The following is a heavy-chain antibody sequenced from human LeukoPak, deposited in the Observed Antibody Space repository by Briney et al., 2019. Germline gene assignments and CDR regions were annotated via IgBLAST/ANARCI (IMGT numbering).Heavy chain of an antibody. V-gene: IGHV1-3*03. CDR1: GYTFTSYA. Sequence: ASVKVSCKAAGYTFTSYAIHWVRQDPGQRLEWMGWINAGSGNTKYLEEFQGRVTITRDTAASTAYMEPSSLRSEDMAVYYCARGIAVAMSWFDPWGQGTLVTVSS. J-gene: IGHJ5*02. CDR3: ARGIAVAMSWFDP. D-gene: IGHD6-19*01. CDR2: INAGSGNT.